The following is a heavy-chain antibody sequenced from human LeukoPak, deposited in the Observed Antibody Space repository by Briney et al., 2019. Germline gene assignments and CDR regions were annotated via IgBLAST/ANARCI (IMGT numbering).Heavy chain of an antibody. V-gene: IGHV3-30-3*01. Sequence: GGSLRLSCAVSGFAFSDYAMHWVRQAPGKGLEWVAVISYDGSNKYYADSVKGRFTISRENSKNTLYLQMNSLRREDTAVYYCARDENTVATGPDYWGQGTLVTVSS. J-gene: IGHJ4*02. CDR2: ISYDGSNK. CDR1: GFAFSDYA. CDR3: ARDENTVATGPDY. D-gene: IGHD5-12*01.